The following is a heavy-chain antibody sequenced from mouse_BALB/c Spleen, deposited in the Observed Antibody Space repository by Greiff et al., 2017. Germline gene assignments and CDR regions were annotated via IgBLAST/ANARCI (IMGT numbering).Heavy chain of an antibody. J-gene: IGHJ4*01. V-gene: IGHV1S56*01. CDR1: GYTFTSYY. CDR2: IYPGNVNT. D-gene: IGHD1-2*01. CDR3: ARSVTTATMDY. Sequence: QVQLKQSGPELVKPGASVRISCKASGYTFTSYYIHWVKQRPGQGLEWIGWIYPGNVNTKYNEKFKGKATLTADKSSSTAYMQLSSLTSEDSAVYFCARSVTTATMDYWGQGTSVTVSS.